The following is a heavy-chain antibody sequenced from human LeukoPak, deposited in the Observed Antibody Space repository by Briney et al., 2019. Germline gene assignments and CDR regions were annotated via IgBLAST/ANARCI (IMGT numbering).Heavy chain of an antibody. V-gene: IGHV1-2*02. CDR1: GYTFTGHY. CDR3: ARVGGTIWSGSLDY. Sequence: GASVKVSCKASGYTFTGHYMHWVRQAPGQGLEWMGWINPNSGATTYPQKFEGRVTMTRDTSISTAYMELSTLSSDDTAVYYCARVGGTIWSGSLDYWGQGTLLTVTS. CDR2: INPNSGAT. J-gene: IGHJ4*02. D-gene: IGHD3-3*01.